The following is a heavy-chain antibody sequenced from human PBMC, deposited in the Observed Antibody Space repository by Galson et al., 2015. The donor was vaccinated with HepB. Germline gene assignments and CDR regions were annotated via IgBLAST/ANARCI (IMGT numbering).Heavy chain of an antibody. CDR1: GDSVSSKRAA. CDR3: VRGRVVYYGMDV. D-gene: IGHD3-3*01. V-gene: IGHV6-1*01. J-gene: IGHJ6*02. Sequence: CAISGDSVSSKRAAWNWIRQSPSRGLEWLGRIYYYTSKWEGDYAVSVESRITINPDTSKNQFSLHLNSVTPEDTAVYYCVRGRVVYYGMDVWGQGTTVTVSS. CDR2: IYYYTSKWEG.